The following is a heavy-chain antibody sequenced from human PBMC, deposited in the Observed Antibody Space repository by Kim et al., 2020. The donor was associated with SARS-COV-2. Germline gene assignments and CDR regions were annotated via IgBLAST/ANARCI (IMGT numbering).Heavy chain of an antibody. CDR1: GFTFSSYA. V-gene: IGHV3-33*06. Sequence: GGSLRLSCAASGFTFSSYAMHWVRQAPGKGLEWVAVIWYDGSNKYYADSVKGRFTISRDNSKNTLYLQMNSLRAEDTAVYYCAKGGRHSITMMTGYWGQGTLVTVSS. J-gene: IGHJ4*02. D-gene: IGHD3-22*01. CDR2: IWYDGSNK. CDR3: AKGGRHSITMMTGY.